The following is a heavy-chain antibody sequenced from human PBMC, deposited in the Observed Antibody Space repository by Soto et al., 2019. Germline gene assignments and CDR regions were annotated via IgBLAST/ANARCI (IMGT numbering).Heavy chain of an antibody. D-gene: IGHD5-12*01. CDR2: ISGSGGST. CDR3: AKDPSRDGYKIDNDAFDI. Sequence: GGSLRLSCAASGFTFSSYAMSWVRQAPGKGLEWVSAISGSGGSTYYADSVKGRFTISRDNSKNTLYLQMNSLRAEDTAVYYCAKDPSRDGYKIDNDAFDIWGQGTMVTVSS. V-gene: IGHV3-23*01. J-gene: IGHJ3*02. CDR1: GFTFSSYA.